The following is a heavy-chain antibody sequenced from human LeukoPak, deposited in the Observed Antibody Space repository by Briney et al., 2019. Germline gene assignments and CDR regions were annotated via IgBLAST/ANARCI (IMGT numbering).Heavy chain of an antibody. V-gene: IGHV3-23*01. CDR3: AKDSNLGVVVPAATFDY. D-gene: IGHD2-2*01. CDR2: ISGSGGTT. Sequence: GGSLRLSCAASGFTFSSYAMSWVRQAPGKGLEWVSGISGSGGTTYYADSVKGRFTISRDNSKNTLYLQMNSLRAEDTAVYYCAKDSNLGVVVPAATFDYWGQGTLATVSS. CDR1: GFTFSSYA. J-gene: IGHJ4*02.